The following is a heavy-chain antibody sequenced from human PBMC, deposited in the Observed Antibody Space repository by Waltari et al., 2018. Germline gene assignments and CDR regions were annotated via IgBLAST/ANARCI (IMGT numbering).Heavy chain of an antibody. D-gene: IGHD1-26*01. CDR1: GFTFSSYA. CDR2: IYSGGST. V-gene: IGHV3-23*03. Sequence: EVQLLESGGGLVQPGGSLRLSCAASGFTFSSYAMSWVRQAPGKGLEWVSVIYSGGSTYYADSVNGRFTISRDNSKNTLYLQMNSLRAEDTAVYYCAKVRRPGALDYWGQGTLVTVSS. CDR3: AKVRRPGALDY. J-gene: IGHJ4*02.